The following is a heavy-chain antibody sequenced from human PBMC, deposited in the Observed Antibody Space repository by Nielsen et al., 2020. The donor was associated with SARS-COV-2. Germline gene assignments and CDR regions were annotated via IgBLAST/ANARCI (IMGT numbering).Heavy chain of an antibody. Sequence: ASVKVSCKVAGYTLTELSMHWVRQAPGKGLEWMGGFDPEDGETIYAQKFQGRVTMTEDTSTDTAYMELSSLRAEDTALYYCAKDLSPFSSGWYSDYWGQGTLVTVSS. CDR2: FDPEDGET. J-gene: IGHJ4*02. CDR1: GYTLTELS. CDR3: AKDLSPFSSGWYSDY. D-gene: IGHD6-19*01. V-gene: IGHV1-24*01.